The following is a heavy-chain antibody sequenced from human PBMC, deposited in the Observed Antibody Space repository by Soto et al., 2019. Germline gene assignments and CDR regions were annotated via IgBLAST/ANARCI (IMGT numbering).Heavy chain of an antibody. CDR3: VPIQISSSSWYQHHFLDP. CDR2: IYWNDDK. CDR1: GLSLSTSGVG. V-gene: IGHV2-5*01. J-gene: IGHJ5*02. Sequence: SGPTLVNPTQTLALTCTFSGLSLSTSGVGVGWIRQPPGKALEWLALIYWNDDKRYSPSLKSRLTITKDTSKNQVVLTMTNLDPVDTATSYFVPIQISSSSWYQHHFLDPRHQGTLVTVSS. D-gene: IGHD6-13*01.